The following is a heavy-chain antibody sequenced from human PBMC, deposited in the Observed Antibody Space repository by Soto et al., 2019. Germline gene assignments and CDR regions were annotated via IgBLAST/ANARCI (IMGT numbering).Heavy chain of an antibody. CDR3: ARVGYIYGQGYYYYYGMDV. CDR2: ISAYNGNT. CDR1: GYTFTSYG. Sequence: ASVKVSCKASGYTFTSYGISWVRQAPGQGLEWMGWISAYNGNTNYAQKLQGRVTMTTDTSTSTAYMELRSLRSDDTAVYYCARVGYIYGQGYYYYYGMDVWAQRTTVTVSS. J-gene: IGHJ6*02. V-gene: IGHV1-18*01. D-gene: IGHD5-18*01.